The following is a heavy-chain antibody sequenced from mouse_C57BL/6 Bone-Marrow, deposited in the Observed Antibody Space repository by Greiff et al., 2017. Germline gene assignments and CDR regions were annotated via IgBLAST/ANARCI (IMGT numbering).Heavy chain of an antibody. V-gene: IGHV1-5*01. CDR2: LYPGNSDT. D-gene: IGHD3-2*02. CDR1: GYTFTSYW. CDR3: TRRGWLRLSYFDY. J-gene: IGHJ2*01. Sequence: EVKLKQSGTVLARPGASVKMSCKTSGYTFTSYWMHWVKQRPGQGLEWIGALYPGNSDTSYNQKFKGKAKLTAVTSASTAYMELSSLTNEDSAVYYCTRRGWLRLSYFDYWGQGTTLTVSS.